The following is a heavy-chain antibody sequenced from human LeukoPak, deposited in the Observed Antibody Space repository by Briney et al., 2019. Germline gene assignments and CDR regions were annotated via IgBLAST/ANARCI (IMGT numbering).Heavy chain of an antibody. V-gene: IGHV4-59*08. CDR1: GGSISSYY. Sequence: SETLSLTCTVSGGSISSYYWSWIRQPPGKGLELIGYTYYSGSTNYNPSLKSRVTISVDTSKNQFSLKLSSVTAADTAVYYCARLSRWFGNFYYGMDVWGQGTAVTVSS. CDR2: TYYSGST. J-gene: IGHJ6*02. CDR3: ARLSRWFGNFYYGMDV. D-gene: IGHD3-10*01.